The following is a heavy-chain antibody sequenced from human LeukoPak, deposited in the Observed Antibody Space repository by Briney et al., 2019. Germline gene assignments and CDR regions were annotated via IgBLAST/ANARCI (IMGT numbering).Heavy chain of an antibody. V-gene: IGHV1-18*04. CDR2: ISAYNGNT. J-gene: IGHJ5*02. D-gene: IGHD3-10*01. CDR3: ARSYGSGSPPWFDP. Sequence: GASVKVSCNASGYTFTSYGISWVRQAPGQGLEWMGWISAYNGNTNYAQKLQGRVTMTTDTSTSTAYMELRSLRSDDTAVYYCARSYGSGSPPWFDPWGQGTLVTVSS. CDR1: GYTFTSYG.